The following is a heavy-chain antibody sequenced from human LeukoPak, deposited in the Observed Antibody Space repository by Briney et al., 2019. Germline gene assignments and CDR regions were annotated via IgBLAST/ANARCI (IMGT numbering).Heavy chain of an antibody. D-gene: IGHD5-12*01. CDR3: ARVSDAFDYFFDS. J-gene: IGHJ4*02. V-gene: IGHV3-21*01. Sequence: GGSLRLSCAASGFTFDDYAMHWVRQAPGKGLEWVSSVSRSSRFIFYADSVQGRFTISRDDAKDSLFLQMNSLRAEDTAVYYCARVSDAFDYFFDSWGQGTLVTVSS. CDR2: VSRSSRFI. CDR1: GFTFDDYA.